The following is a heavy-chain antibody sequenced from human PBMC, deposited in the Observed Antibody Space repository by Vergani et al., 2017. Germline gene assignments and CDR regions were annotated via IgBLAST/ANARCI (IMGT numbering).Heavy chain of an antibody. D-gene: IGHD3-10*01. V-gene: IGHV3-23*01. CDR2: ISGSGGST. J-gene: IGHJ5*02. CDR3: ASQHVWFGELSPGEEFDP. Sequence: EVQLLESGGGLVQPGGSLRLSCAASGFTFSSYAMSWVRQAPGKGLEWVSAISGSGGSTYYADSVKGRFTISRDNSKNTLYLQMNSLRAEDTAVYYCASQHVWFGELSPGEEFDPWGQGTLVTVSS. CDR1: GFTFSSYA.